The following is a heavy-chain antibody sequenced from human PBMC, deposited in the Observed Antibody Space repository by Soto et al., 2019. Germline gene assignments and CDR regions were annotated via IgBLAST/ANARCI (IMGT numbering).Heavy chain of an antibody. J-gene: IGHJ4*02. CDR3: AKGSSSWYFSLDS. CDR1: GFNFANYD. D-gene: IGHD6-13*01. Sequence: GGSLRLSCTASGFNFANYDMNWVRQAPGRGLEWVSSITVSGGRTHYAGSVMGRFIISRDDAQNTLHLQMTYLRPEDSATYFCAKGSSSWYFSLDSWGQGTPVTVSS. V-gene: IGHV3-23*01. CDR2: ITVSGGRT.